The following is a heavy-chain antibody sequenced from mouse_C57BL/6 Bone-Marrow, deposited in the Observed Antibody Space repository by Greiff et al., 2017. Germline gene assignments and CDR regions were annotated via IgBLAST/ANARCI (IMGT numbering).Heavy chain of an antibody. CDR3: ARGYYYDSSYGY. CDR1: GYSFTGYY. V-gene: IGHV1-42*01. J-gene: IGHJ2*01. CDR2: INPSTGGT. D-gene: IGHD1-1*01. Sequence: VQLQQSGPELVKPGASVKISCKASGYSFTGYYMNWVKQSPEKSLEWIGEINPSTGGTTYNQKFKAKATLTVDKSSSTAYMQLKSLTSEDSAVYYCARGYYYDSSYGYWGQGTTLTVSS.